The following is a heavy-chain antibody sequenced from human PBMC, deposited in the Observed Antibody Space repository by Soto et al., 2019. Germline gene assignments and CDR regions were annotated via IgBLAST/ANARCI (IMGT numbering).Heavy chain of an antibody. CDR3: AKSVFRAAAEDYYYGMDV. D-gene: IGHD6-13*01. Sequence: GGSLRLSCAASGFTFDDYTMHWVRQAPGKGLEWVSLISWDGVSTYYADSVKGRFTNSRDNSKNSLYLQMNSLRTEDTALYYCAKSVFRAAAEDYYYGMDVWGQGTTVTVSS. J-gene: IGHJ6*02. V-gene: IGHV3-43*01. CDR2: ISWDGVST. CDR1: GFTFDDYT.